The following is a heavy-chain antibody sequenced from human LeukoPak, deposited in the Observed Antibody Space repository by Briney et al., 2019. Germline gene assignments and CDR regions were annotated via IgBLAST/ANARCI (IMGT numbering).Heavy chain of an antibody. J-gene: IGHJ4*02. D-gene: IGHD3-22*01. V-gene: IGHV3-74*01. CDR1: GFTFSTYW. Sequence: GGSLRLSCAASGFTFSTYWMHWVRQAPGKGLVWVSRINSDGSSTRYADSVKGRFTTSRDNAKNTLYLQMNSLRVDDTAVYYCAGGPWRSDTGGYVFDYWGQGTLVTVSP. CDR3: AGGPWRSDTGGYVFDY. CDR2: INSDGSST.